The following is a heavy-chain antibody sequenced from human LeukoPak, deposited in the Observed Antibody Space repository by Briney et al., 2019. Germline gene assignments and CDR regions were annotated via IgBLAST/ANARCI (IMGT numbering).Heavy chain of an antibody. CDR2: IYSTGRV. J-gene: IGHJ4*02. CDR3: ARASETAMVTL. Sequence: SETLSLTRTVSAVSITSGTYYWTWIREPAGKGLEWIGRIYSTGRVNYYPSLKSRVTMLLDTSKNHISLKLTSVTAADTAIYFRARASETAMVTLWGQGTLVTVSS. V-gene: IGHV4-61*02. D-gene: IGHD5-18*01. CDR1: AVSITSGTYY.